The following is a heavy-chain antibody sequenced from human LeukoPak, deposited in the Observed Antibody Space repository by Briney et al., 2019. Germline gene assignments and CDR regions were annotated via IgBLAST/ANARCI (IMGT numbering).Heavy chain of an antibody. J-gene: IGHJ6*03. Sequence: GGSLRLSCAASGFTFSSYEMNWVRQAPGKGLEWVSYISSSGSTIYYADSVKGRFTISRDNAKNSLYLQMNSLRAEDTAVYYCARDLDSSGWYHPSYYYYYYMDVWGKGTTVTISS. V-gene: IGHV3-48*03. CDR3: ARDLDSSGWYHPSYYYYYYMDV. CDR1: GFTFSSYE. CDR2: ISSSGSTI. D-gene: IGHD6-19*01.